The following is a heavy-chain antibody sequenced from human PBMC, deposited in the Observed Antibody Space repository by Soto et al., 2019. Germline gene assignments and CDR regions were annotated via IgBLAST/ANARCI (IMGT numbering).Heavy chain of an antibody. CDR3: ARERGSSIVVVVAASFEY. V-gene: IGHV3-30-3*01. CDR1: GFTFSSYA. D-gene: IGHD2-15*01. J-gene: IGHJ4*02. CDR2: ISYDGSNK. Sequence: QVQLVESGGGVVQPGRSLRLSCAASGFTFSSYAMHWVRQAPGKGLEWVAVISYDGSNKYYADSVKGRFTISRDNSKNTLYLQMNTLRAEDRAVYYCARERGSSIVVVVAASFEYWGQGTLVTVSS.